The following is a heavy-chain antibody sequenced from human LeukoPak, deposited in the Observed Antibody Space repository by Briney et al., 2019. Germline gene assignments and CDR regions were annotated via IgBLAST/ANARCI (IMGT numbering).Heavy chain of an antibody. CDR1: GFTFSTYW. D-gene: IGHD2-2*01. CDR2: IRQDGSDK. J-gene: IGHJ4*02. V-gene: IGHV3-7*01. Sequence: GGSLRLSCAASGFTFSTYWMSWVRHAPGKGLEWVSNIRQDGSDKYYVDSVKGRFTISRDNAKNSLYLQMNSLRAEDTAVYYCARDGGSAMPFDYWGQGTLVTVSS. CDR3: ARDGGSAMPFDY.